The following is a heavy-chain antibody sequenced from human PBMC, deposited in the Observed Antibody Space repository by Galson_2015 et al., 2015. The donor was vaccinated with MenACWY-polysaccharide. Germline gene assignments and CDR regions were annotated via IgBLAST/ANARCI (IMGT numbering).Heavy chain of an antibody. Sequence: SLRLSCAASGFNFGDYGVIWIRQAPGKGLEWISLIRSKAYGGTPESAASVKGRFTMSRDDSKRIAYLQMNSLNTEDTAVYYCTRFSAYFDYNSGSVDAFDIWGQGTMVTVSS. J-gene: IGHJ3*02. CDR1: GFNFGDYG. D-gene: IGHD3-22*01. CDR2: IRSKAYGGTP. V-gene: IGHV3-49*03. CDR3: TRFSAYFDYNSGSVDAFDI.